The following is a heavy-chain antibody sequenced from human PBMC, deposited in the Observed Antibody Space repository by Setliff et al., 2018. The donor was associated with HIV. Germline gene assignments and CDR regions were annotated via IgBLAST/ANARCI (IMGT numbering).Heavy chain of an antibody. J-gene: IGHJ4*02. D-gene: IGHD3-22*01. Sequence: PSETLSLTCAVYGGSFSGYYWSWIRQPPGKGLEWIGEINHSGSINYNPSLKSRVTISVDTSKNQFPLKLSSVTAADTAVFYCARLTTTYYYDSSAYYHPVWGQGTLVTVSS. V-gene: IGHV4-34*01. CDR2: INHSGSI. CDR3: ARLTTTYYYDSSAYYHPV. CDR1: GGSFSGYY.